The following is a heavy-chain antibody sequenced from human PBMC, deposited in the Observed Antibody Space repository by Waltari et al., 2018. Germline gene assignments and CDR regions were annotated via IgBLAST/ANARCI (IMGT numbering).Heavy chain of an antibody. V-gene: IGHV4-38-2*02. CDR2: MWHGGST. CDR3: ARSYSSSSGQIDY. Sequence: QVQLQESGPGLVKPSETLSVTCTVSGDSIRSNYYWGWIRQPPGKGLEWIGTMWHGGSTYYTPSLKSRVSISMDTSISTAYMELSRLRSDDTAVYYCARSYSSSSGQIDYWGQGTLVTVSS. CDR1: GDSIRSNYY. J-gene: IGHJ4*02. D-gene: IGHD6-6*01.